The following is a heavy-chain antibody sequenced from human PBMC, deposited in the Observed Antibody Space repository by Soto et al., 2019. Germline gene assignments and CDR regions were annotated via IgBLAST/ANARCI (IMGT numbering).Heavy chain of an antibody. CDR3: ARFMRSYNAFDI. D-gene: IGHD1-26*01. Sequence: SETLSLTCTVSGGSISNYYWNWIRQPPGKGLEWIGYMYYSGSSTYNPSLKSRVTLSVDTSKNQFSLKLTSVTAADTAVYYCARFMRSYNAFDIWGQGTMVTVSS. CDR1: GGSISNYY. V-gene: IGHV4-59*01. CDR2: MYYSGSS. J-gene: IGHJ3*02.